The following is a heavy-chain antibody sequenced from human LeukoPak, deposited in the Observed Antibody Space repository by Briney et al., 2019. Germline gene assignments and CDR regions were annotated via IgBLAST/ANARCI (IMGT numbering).Heavy chain of an antibody. CDR2: IYYSGST. CDR1: GGSISSYY. Sequence: ETLSLTCTVSGGSISSYYWSWIRQPPRKGLEWIGYIYYSGSTNYNPSLKSRVTISVDTSKNQFSLKLSSVTAADTAVYYCARQLAVAGSGVSWFDPWGQGTLVTVTS. CDR3: ARQLAVAGSGVSWFDP. V-gene: IGHV4-59*01. D-gene: IGHD6-19*01. J-gene: IGHJ5*02.